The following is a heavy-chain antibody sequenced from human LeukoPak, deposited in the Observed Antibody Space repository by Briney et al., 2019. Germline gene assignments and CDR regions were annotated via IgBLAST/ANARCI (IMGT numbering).Heavy chain of an antibody. CDR3: ARDGVGSGPFDY. D-gene: IGHD2-15*01. Sequence: PSETLSLTCSVSGDSMSSGDYYWNWIRQHPDKGLEWIGYISYSGSTFYHPSLDRRLSISLDTSKNQFYLKLRSVTAADTAIYYCARDGVGSGPFDYWGQGTRVTVSS. V-gene: IGHV4-31*03. CDR1: GDSMSSGDYY. CDR2: ISYSGST. J-gene: IGHJ4*02.